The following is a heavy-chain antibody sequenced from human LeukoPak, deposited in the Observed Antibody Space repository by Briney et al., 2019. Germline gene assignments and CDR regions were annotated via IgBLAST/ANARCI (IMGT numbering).Heavy chain of an antibody. CDR1: GFTFSSYA. J-gene: IGHJ6*03. CDR2: ISGSGGST. D-gene: IGHD3-10*01. CDR3: AKGSGKHYYYYMDV. Sequence: GGSLRLSCAASGFTFSSYAMSWVRQAPGKRLEWVSAISGSGGSTYYADSVKGRFTISRDNSKNTLYLQMNSLRAEDTAVYYCAKGSGKHYYYYMDVWGKGTTVTVSS. V-gene: IGHV3-23*01.